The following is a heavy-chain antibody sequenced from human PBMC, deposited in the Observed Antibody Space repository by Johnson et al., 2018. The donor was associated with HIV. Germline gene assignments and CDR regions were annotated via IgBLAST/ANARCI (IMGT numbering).Heavy chain of an antibody. V-gene: IGHV3-11*01. J-gene: IGHJ3*02. CDR2: ISSDCSTI. CDR3: AKGGPSGYRTFDI. Sequence: QMQLVESGGGLVKPGGSLRLSCAASGFSFGDYYMSWIRQAPGKGLEWISYISSDCSTIDYADSVKGRFTISRDNSKNTLYLQMNSLRAEDTGVYYCAKGGPSGYRTFDIWGQGTMVTVSS. CDR1: GFSFGDYY. D-gene: IGHD5-18*01.